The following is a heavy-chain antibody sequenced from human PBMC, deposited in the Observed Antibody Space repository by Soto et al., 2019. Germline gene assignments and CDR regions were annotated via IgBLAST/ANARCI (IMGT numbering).Heavy chain of an antibody. D-gene: IGHD6-19*01. J-gene: IGHJ3*02. V-gene: IGHV3-21*06. CDR2: ISKSSSYI. Sequence: EVQLVESGGGLVKPGGSLRLSCAASGFSFSSYKMNWVRQALGRGLEWVSCISKSSSYIYYADSVKGRFTISRDNAKNSLYLQMNSLRAEDTAVYYCARDQYSSGSYDRLGDDDALDIWGQGTMVTVSS. CDR3: ARDQYSSGSYDRLGDDDALDI. CDR1: GFSFSSYK.